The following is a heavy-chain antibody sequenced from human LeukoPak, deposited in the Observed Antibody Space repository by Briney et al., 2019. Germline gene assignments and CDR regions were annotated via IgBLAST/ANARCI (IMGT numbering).Heavy chain of an antibody. CDR1: GGTFSSYA. V-gene: IGHV1-69*05. CDR2: IIPIFGTA. J-gene: IGHJ4*02. CDR3: ARGLGTSPKFDY. D-gene: IGHD7-27*01. Sequence: ASVKVSCKASGGTFSSYAISWVRQAPGQGLEWMGGIIPIFGTANYAQKFQGRVTITTDESTSTAYMELSSLRSEDTAVYYCARGLGTSPKFDYWGQGALVTVSS.